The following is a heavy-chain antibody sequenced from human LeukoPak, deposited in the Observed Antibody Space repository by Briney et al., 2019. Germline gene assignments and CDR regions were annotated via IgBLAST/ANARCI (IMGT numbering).Heavy chain of an antibody. V-gene: IGHV3-7*05. Sequence: GGSLRLSCAASGFTFRSYWMSWVRQAPGKGLELVANIKEDGSEKYYVDSVKGRFTISRDNAKNSLYLQMDSLRAEDTAVYYCARVAGSKSIDSWGQGTLVTVSS. D-gene: IGHD2-15*01. CDR1: GFTFRSYW. CDR2: IKEDGSEK. J-gene: IGHJ4*02. CDR3: ARVAGSKSIDS.